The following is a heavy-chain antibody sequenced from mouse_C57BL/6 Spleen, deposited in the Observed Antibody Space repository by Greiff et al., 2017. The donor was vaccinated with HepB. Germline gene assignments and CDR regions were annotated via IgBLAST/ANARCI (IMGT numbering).Heavy chain of an antibody. D-gene: IGHD3-3*01. J-gene: IGHJ4*01. CDR3: ARGGRDAMDY. CDR2: ISSGSGTI. Sequence: EVKLVESGGGLVKPGGSLKLSCAASGFTFSDYGMHWVRQAPEKGLEWVAYISSGSGTIYYADTEKGRFTISRDNAKNTLFRQMTSLRSEDTAMYYCARGGRDAMDYWGQGTSVTVSS. CDR1: GFTFSDYG. V-gene: IGHV5-17*01.